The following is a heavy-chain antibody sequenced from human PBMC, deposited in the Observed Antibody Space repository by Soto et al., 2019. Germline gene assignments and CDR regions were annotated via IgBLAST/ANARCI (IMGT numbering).Heavy chain of an antibody. CDR1: GGSIDSTGYF. CDR2: IYYGGTT. V-gene: IGHV4-31*03. Sequence: QVQLQESGPGLVKPSETLSLTCSVSGGSIDSTGYFRSWIRQPPGHGLEWIGYIYYGGTTFYNPSLKSRYTLSLDTAENRFSLTPSSVTAADTSVYYCARAMLLRRQEYYFDVWGQGILVTVSS. J-gene: IGHJ4*02. D-gene: IGHD3-10*02. CDR3: ARAMLLRRQEYYFDV.